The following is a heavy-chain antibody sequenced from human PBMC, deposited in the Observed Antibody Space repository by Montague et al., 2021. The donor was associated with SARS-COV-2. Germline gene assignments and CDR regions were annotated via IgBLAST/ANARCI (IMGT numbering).Heavy chain of an antibody. V-gene: IGHV3-23*03. D-gene: IGHD6-19*01. CDR3: AKDPAPVAGRYFDY. CDR2: IASGGRST. J-gene: IGHJ4*02. CDR1: GFPFNNYA. Sequence: SRRLSCAASGFPFNNYAVNWVRQAPGKGLEWVSVIASGGRSTFYADSVKGRFTISRDNSKDTLYLQMYSLRPEDTAIYYCAKDPAPVAGRYFDYWGQGTLVTVSS.